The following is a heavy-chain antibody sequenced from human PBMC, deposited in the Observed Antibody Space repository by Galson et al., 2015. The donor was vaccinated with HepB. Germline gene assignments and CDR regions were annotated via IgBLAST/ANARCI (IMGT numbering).Heavy chain of an antibody. J-gene: IGHJ4*02. D-gene: IGHD6-6*01. CDR2: IWYDGSNK. CDR1: GFTFSSYG. Sequence: LRLSCAASGFTFSSYGMHWVRQAPGKGLEWVAVIWYDGSNKYYADSVKGRFTISRDNSKNTLYLQMNSLRAEDTAVYYCARDGGGSSSDYWGQGALVTVSS. V-gene: IGHV3-33*01. CDR3: ARDGGGSSSDY.